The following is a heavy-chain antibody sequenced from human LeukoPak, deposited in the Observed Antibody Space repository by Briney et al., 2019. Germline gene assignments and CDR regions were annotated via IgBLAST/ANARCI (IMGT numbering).Heavy chain of an antibody. V-gene: IGHV1-18*01. CDR1: GYTFTSYG. CDR3: ARESLNLGYYDSSGLGGGSKSDY. CDR2: ISAYNGNT. D-gene: IGHD3-22*01. Sequence: ASVKVSCKASGYTFTSYGISWVRQAPGQGLEWMGWISAYNGNTNYAQKLQGRVTMTTDTSTSTAYMELRSLRSDDTAVYYCARESLNLGYYDSSGLGGGSKSDYWGQGTLVTVSS. J-gene: IGHJ4*02.